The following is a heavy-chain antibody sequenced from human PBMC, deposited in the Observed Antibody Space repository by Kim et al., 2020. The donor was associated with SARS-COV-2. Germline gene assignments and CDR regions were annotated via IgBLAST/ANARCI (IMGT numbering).Heavy chain of an antibody. V-gene: IGHV3-21*01. Sequence: GGSLRLSCAASGFTFSSYSMNWVRQAPGKGLEWVSSISSSSSYIYYADSVKGRFTISRDNAKNSLYLQMNSLRAEDTAVYYCARGGGSGSYFRYYYGMDVWGQGTTVTVSS. CDR3: ARGGGSGSYFRYYYGMDV. J-gene: IGHJ6*02. D-gene: IGHD3-10*01. CDR1: GFTFSSYS. CDR2: ISSSSSYI.